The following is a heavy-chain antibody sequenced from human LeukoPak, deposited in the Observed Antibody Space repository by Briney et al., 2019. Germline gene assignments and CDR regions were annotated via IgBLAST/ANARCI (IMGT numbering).Heavy chain of an antibody. D-gene: IGHD5-18*01. V-gene: IGHV3-48*01. Sequence: GSLRLSCAASGFTFSSYSMNWVRQAPGKGLEWVSYISSSSSTIYYADSVKGRFTISRDNAKNSLYLQMNSLRAEDTAVYYCARDGATAMVMNYYYYGMDVWGQGTTVTVSS. CDR1: GFTFSSYS. CDR3: ARDGATAMVMNYYYYGMDV. CDR2: ISSSSSTI. J-gene: IGHJ6*02.